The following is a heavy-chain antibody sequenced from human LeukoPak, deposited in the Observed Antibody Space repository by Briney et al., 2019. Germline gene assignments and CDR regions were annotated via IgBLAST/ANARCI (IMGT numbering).Heavy chain of an antibody. CDR1: GGSISSTSYF. Sequence: SETLSLTCSVSGGSISSTSYFWGWIRQPPGKGLEWIGTIYYTGLSYYNPSLKSRVTISIDTSKNQFFLKLSSVTAADTAVYYCARDRRRWYNWNDPEIEMDAFDIWGKGTRVTVSS. J-gene: IGHJ3*02. CDR2: IYYTGLS. CDR3: ARDRRRWYNWNDPEIEMDAFDI. D-gene: IGHD1-20*01. V-gene: IGHV4-39*07.